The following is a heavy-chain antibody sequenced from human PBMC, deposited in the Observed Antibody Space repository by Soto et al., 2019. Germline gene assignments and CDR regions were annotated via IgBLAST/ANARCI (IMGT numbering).Heavy chain of an antibody. CDR1: GGSISSYY. J-gene: IGHJ5*02. Sequence: QVQLQESGPGLVKPSETLSLTCTVSGGSISSYYWSWIRQPAGKGLEWIGRIYTSGSTNYNPSLKSRVTMSVDTSKNQFSLKLSSVTAADTAVYYCARSAPVRVEKNWFDPWGQGTLVTVSS. CDR3: ARSAPVRVEKNWFDP. CDR2: IYTSGST. V-gene: IGHV4-4*07. D-gene: IGHD1-1*01.